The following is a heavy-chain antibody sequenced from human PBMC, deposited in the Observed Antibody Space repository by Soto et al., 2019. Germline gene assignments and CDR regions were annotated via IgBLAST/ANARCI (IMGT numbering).Heavy chain of an antibody. D-gene: IGHD5-12*01. CDR1: GGFISSYY. Sequence: QVQLQESGPGLVKPSETLSLTCTVSGGFISSYYWSWIRQPPGKGLEWIGYISYSGTTKYNPSLKSRVAISLDTSKNQFSLKLGSMIAADTAVYYYARGKVATISFDLWGRGILVTLSS. V-gene: IGHV4-59*01. J-gene: IGHJ2*01. CDR2: ISYSGTT. CDR3: ARGKVATISFDL.